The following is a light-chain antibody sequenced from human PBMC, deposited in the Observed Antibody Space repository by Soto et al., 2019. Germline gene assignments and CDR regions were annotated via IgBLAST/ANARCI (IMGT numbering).Light chain of an antibody. CDR2: VAS. CDR1: ENISHY. V-gene: IGKV1-39*01. J-gene: IGKJ3*01. Sequence: DIQMTQSPSPLSASVGDRVTITCRASENISHYLNWYQQTPGKAPKLLIYVASRLQSGVPSRFSGSGYGTHFTLTINSLQPDDFSTYYCQQSYRTVLTFGPGTKVDV. CDR3: QQSYRTVLT.